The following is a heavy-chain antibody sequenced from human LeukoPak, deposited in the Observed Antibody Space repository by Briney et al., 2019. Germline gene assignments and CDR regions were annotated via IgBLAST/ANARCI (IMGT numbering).Heavy chain of an antibody. V-gene: IGHV1-69*06. Sequence: ASVKVSCKASGYTFTSYGISWVRQAPGQGLEWMGGIIPICGTANYAQKFQGRVTITADKSTSTAYMELSSLRSEDTAVYYCARDLTAAPEWFDPWGQGTLVTVSS. J-gene: IGHJ5*02. D-gene: IGHD6-6*01. CDR1: GYTFTSYG. CDR3: ARDLTAAPEWFDP. CDR2: IIPICGTA.